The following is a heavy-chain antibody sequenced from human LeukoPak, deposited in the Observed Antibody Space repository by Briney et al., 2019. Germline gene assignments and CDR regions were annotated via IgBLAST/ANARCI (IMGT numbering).Heavy chain of an antibody. CDR1: GYSFTDYW. CDR2: IYPGDSEA. D-gene: IGHD7-27*01. CDR3: ARRSNWGKYFDY. V-gene: IGHV5-51*01. Sequence: GESLKISCKGSGYSFTDYWIAWVRQTSGKGLEWMGIIYPGDSEARYSPSFQGQVTISVDKSISTAYLQWSSLKASDNAMYYCARRSNWGKYFDYWGQGTLVTVSS. J-gene: IGHJ4*02.